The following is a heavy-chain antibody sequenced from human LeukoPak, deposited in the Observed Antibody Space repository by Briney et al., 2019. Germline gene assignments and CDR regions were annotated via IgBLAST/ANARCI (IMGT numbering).Heavy chain of an antibody. CDR2: IYYSGST. V-gene: IGHV4-39*07. CDR3: ARGSPTIFGVVIIGSWFDP. J-gene: IGHJ5*02. CDR1: GGSISSRSYY. Sequence: PSETLSLTCSVSGGSISSRSYYWGWIRQPPGKGLEWLGTIYYSGSTYYNPSLKSRVTISVDTSKNQFSLKLSSVTAADTAVYYCARGSPTIFGVVIIGSWFDPWGQGTLVTVSS. D-gene: IGHD3-3*01.